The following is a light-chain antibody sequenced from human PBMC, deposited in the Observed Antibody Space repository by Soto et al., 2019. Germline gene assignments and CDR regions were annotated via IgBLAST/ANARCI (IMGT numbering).Light chain of an antibody. CDR1: SSDVGSYNS. V-gene: IGLV2-23*01. Sequence: QSALTQPASVSGSPGQSIAISCTGTSSDVGSYNSVSWYQQHPGKAPKLMIYEGSKRPSGVSDRFSGSKSGNTASLTISGLQSEDEGDYYCATWDDSLDGPVFGGGTKLTVL. CDR3: ATWDDSLDGPV. J-gene: IGLJ2*01. CDR2: EGS.